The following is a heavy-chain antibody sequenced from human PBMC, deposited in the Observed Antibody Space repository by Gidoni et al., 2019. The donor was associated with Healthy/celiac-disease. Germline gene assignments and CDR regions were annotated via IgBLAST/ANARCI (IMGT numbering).Heavy chain of an antibody. D-gene: IGHD6-19*01. V-gene: IGHV4-39*01. CDR1: GGSISSSSYY. CDR2: IYYSGST. Sequence: QLQLQESGPGLVKPSETLSLTCTVSGGSISSSSYYWGWIRQPPGKGLEWIGSIYYSGSTYYNPSLKSRVTISVDTSKNQFSLKLSSVTAADTAVYYCVRPGRLNDKARRTKGRIAVAGHFDIWGQGTMVTVSS. J-gene: IGHJ3*02. CDR3: VRPGRLNDKARRTKGRIAVAGHFDI.